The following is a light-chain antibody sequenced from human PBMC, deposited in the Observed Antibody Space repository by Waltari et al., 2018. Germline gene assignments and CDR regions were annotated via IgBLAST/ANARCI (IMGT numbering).Light chain of an antibody. J-gene: IGLJ1*01. CDR2: EVI. V-gene: IGLV2-23*02. Sequence: QSALTQPASVSGTPGQSITISCTRTNSDVGNYNLVSWYQQHPGEAPKLMICEVIKRPSGVSNRFSGSKSGNTASLTISGLQAEDEADYYCCSYAGSGTYVFGTGTKVTVL. CDR1: NSDVGNYNL. CDR3: CSYAGSGTYV.